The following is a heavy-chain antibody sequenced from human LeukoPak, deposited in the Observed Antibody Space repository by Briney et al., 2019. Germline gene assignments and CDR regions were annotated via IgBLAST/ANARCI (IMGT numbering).Heavy chain of an antibody. V-gene: IGHV3-33*06. J-gene: IGHJ4*02. D-gene: IGHD4-11*01. CDR3: AKDAQRGFDYSNSLKN. CDR1: GFTFSHYG. CDR2: IWSDGSNR. Sequence: GGSLRLSCATSGFTFSHYGMHWVRQAPGKGLEWVAVIWSDGSNRYYGDPVKGRFIISRGNSQRTVYLQMNSLRAENTAVYYCAKDAQRGFDYSNSLKNWGQGTLVTVSS.